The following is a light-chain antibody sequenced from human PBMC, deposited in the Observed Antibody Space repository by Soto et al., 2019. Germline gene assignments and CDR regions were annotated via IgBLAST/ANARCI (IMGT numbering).Light chain of an antibody. V-gene: IGKV3-20*01. CDR3: QQYSSSYPCT. J-gene: IGKJ1*01. Sequence: EIVLTQSPGTLSLSPGERTTLSCRASQSVSSNYLAWYQQKPGQAPRLLISGASSRATGIPDTFSGSGSAADFTLTIRRLEPEDFAVYYCQQYSSSYPCTFGQGTKVESK. CDR1: QSVSSNY. CDR2: GAS.